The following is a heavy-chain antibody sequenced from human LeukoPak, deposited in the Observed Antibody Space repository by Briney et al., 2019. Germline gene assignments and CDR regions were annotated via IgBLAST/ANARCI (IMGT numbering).Heavy chain of an antibody. D-gene: IGHD3-22*01. CDR2: TYYRSKWYN. CDR3: ARVTYYYDSSGYYYYGMDV. CDR1: GDSVSSNSAA. J-gene: IGHJ6*02. Sequence: SQTLSLTCAISGDSVSSNSAAWSWIRQSPSRGLEWLGRTYYRSKWYNDYAVSVKSRITINPDTSKNQFSLQLNSVTPEDTAVYYCARVTYYYDSSGYYYYGMDVWGQGTTVTVSS. V-gene: IGHV6-1*01.